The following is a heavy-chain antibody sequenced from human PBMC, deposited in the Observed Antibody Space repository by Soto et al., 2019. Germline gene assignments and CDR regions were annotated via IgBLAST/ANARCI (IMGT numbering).Heavy chain of an antibody. CDR1: GFTFSVYA. J-gene: IGHJ3*01. Sequence: QVQLVESGGGVVQPGRSLRLSCAASGFTFSVYALHWVRQAPGKGLEWLATISYDGTNYGGSVKGRITISRDNSKNTLFLELNSLRLEDTGVYYCVREGLQDDALDFWGQGTMVTVAS. V-gene: IGHV3-30-3*01. CDR2: ISYDGTN. CDR3: VREGLQDDALDF. D-gene: IGHD2-15*01.